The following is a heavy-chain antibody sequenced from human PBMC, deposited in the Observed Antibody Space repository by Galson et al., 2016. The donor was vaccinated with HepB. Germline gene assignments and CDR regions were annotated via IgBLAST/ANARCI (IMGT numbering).Heavy chain of an antibody. V-gene: IGHV5-10-1*01. CDR3: AKPAGGLAAAAEDSYYGMVV. CDR1: GYTFTSYW. Sequence: QSGAEVKKPGESLRISCEASGYTFTSYWITWVRQIPGKGLEWMGRIDPSASYINYSPSFQGHVTISADKSINTAYLQWTSLKASDTAIYYCAKPAGGLAAAAEDSYYGMVVWGQGTTVTVSS. CDR2: IDPSASYI. D-gene: IGHD6-13*01. J-gene: IGHJ6*02.